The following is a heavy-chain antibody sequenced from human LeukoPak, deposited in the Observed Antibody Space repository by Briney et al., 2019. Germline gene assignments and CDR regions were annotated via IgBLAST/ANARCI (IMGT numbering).Heavy chain of an antibody. V-gene: IGHV3-20*04. D-gene: IGHD3-3*01. J-gene: IGHJ4*02. CDR2: INWNGGST. CDR1: GFTFDDYG. Sequence: PGGSLRLSCAASGFTFDDYGMSWVRQAPGKGLEWVSGINWNGGSTGYADSVKGRFTISRDNAKNSLYLQMSSLRAEDTALYYCARDLVDVSYCDFWSGYWGIDYWGQGTLVTVSS. CDR3: ARDLVDVSYCDFWSGYWGIDY.